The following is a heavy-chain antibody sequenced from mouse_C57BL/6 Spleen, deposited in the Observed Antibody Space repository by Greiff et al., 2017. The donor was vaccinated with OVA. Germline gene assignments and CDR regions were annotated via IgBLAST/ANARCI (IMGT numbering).Heavy chain of an antibody. V-gene: IGHV1-72*01. D-gene: IGHD1-1*01. CDR1: GYPFPSYW. CDR3: ARYSITTVVALDY. J-gene: IGHJ2*01. CDR2: IDPNSGGT. Sequence: VQLQQPGAELVKPGASGKPSCKASGYPFPSYWMHWVKQRPGRGLEWVGRIDPNSGGTKYNEKFKSKATRTVDKPSSTAYMQLSSLTSEDSAVYYCARYSITTVVALDYWGQGTTLTVSS.